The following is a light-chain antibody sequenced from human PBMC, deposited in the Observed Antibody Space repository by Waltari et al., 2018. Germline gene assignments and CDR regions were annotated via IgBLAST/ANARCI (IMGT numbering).Light chain of an antibody. V-gene: IGKV3-15*01. CDR2: GAT. J-gene: IGKJ4*01. CDR3: QHYNNWPPIT. CDR1: QSVRSN. Sequence: EIVMTQSPATLSVSPGERAIFSCRASQSVRSNLAWYQQKRGQAPRLLIYGATTRATGVPVRFRGSGSGTEFTLTISSLQSEDFAVYYCQHYNNWPPITFGGGTKVEIK.